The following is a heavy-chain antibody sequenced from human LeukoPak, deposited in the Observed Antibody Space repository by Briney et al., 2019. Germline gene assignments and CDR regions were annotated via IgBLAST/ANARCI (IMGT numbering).Heavy chain of an antibody. CDR2: IKQDGSEK. CDR3: ARIRLNSIKWVAS. Sequence: GGSLTLSWADSGFTFSTYWITCVSQAPGKGLYWVDNIKQDGSEKYYVDSVKGRFTISRDNAKKSLYLQMNSLRAEDTAVYYCARIRLNSIKWVASWGQGTLVTVSS. D-gene: IGHD5-12*01. CDR1: GFTFSTYW. V-gene: IGHV3-7*01. J-gene: IGHJ4*02.